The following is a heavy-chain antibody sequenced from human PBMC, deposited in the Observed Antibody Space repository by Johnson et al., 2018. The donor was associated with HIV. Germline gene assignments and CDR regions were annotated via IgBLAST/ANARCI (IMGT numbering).Heavy chain of an antibody. CDR3: ARAKLGTNDAFDI. Sequence: VQLVESGGGVVRPGGSLRLSCGASGFTFSSYDMHWVRQATGKGLEWVSAIGTVGDTYYPGSVKGRFTISRENAKNSLYLQMNSLRAEDTALYYCARAKLGTNDAFDIWGQGTMVTVSS. D-gene: IGHD7-27*01. J-gene: IGHJ3*02. CDR1: GFTFSSYD. V-gene: IGHV3-13*01. CDR2: IGTVGDT.